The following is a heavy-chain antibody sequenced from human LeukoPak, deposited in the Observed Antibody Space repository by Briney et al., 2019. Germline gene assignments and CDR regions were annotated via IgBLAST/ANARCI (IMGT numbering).Heavy chain of an antibody. CDR2: MNPNSGNT. CDR3: AKTRGTGIAASDFDY. J-gene: IGHJ4*02. CDR1: GYTFTSYD. V-gene: IGHV1-8*03. Sequence: ASVKVSCKASGYTFTSYDINWVRQATGQGLEWMGWMNPNSGNTGYAQKFQGRVTITRNTSISTAYMELSSLRSEDTAVYYCAKTRGTGIAASDFDYWGQGTLVTVSS. D-gene: IGHD6-13*01.